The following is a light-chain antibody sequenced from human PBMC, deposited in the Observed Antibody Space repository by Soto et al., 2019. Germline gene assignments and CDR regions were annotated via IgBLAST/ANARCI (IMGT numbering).Light chain of an antibody. V-gene: IGLV1-44*01. J-gene: IGLJ3*02. CDR2: SND. Sequence: QPVLTQPPSASGTPGQRVTISCSGSSSNIGSNTVNWYQHLPGTAPKVLIYSNDLRPSGVPDRLSGSKSGTSASLAISGLQSEDEADYYCATWDDSLNGWVFGGGTQLTVL. CDR1: SSNIGSNT. CDR3: ATWDDSLNGWV.